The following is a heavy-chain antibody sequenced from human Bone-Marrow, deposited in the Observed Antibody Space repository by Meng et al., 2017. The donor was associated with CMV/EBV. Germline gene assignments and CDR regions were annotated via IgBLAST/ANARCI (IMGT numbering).Heavy chain of an antibody. D-gene: IGHD3-10*01. Sequence: GESLKISCAASGFTFSRYGMDWVRQGPGKGLEWVTFIENDGSNKYYAASMKRRFSISRDNSKNTLYLQVNSLRAEDTAVYYCAKEDGRVAYFDYWGQGTLVTVSS. V-gene: IGHV3-30*02. J-gene: IGHJ4*02. CDR1: GFTFSRYG. CDR3: AKEDGRVAYFDY. CDR2: IENDGSNK.